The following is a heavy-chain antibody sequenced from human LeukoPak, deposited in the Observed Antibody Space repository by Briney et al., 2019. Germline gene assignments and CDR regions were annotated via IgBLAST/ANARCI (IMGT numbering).Heavy chain of an antibody. D-gene: IGHD3-10*01. CDR2: VDGRGSST. Sequence: PGGSLRLSCAASGFTFSSYALSWVRQAPGKGLEWVSAVDGRGSSTYYADSVKGRFTISRDNSNNTPYLQMNSLRAEDTAEYYCAKDLSGSGSYYPLDFWGQGTLVTVSS. CDR3: AKDLSGSGSYYPLDF. V-gene: IGHV3-23*01. CDR1: GFTFSSYA. J-gene: IGHJ4*02.